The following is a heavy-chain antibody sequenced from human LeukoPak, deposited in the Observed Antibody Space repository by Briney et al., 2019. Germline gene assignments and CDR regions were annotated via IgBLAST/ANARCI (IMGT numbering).Heavy chain of an antibody. CDR1: GGSFSGYY. CDR2: INHSGST. Sequence: PSETLSLTCAVYGGSFSGYYWSWIRQPPGKGLEWIGEINHSGSTNYNPSLKSRVTILVDTSKNQFSLKLSSVTAADTAVYYCARSVYFAAKGVFDYWGQGTLVTVSS. CDR3: ARSVYFAAKGVFDY. J-gene: IGHJ4*02. V-gene: IGHV4-34*01. D-gene: IGHD4/OR15-4a*01.